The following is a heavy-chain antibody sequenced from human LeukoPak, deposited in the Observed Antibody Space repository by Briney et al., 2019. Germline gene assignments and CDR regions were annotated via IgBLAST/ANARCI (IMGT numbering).Heavy chain of an antibody. J-gene: IGHJ5*02. D-gene: IGHD3-16*01. V-gene: IGHV1-2*02. Sequence: ASVKVSCKTSGYTLTGYFIHWVRQAPGPGLEWMGWINPNSGGTNSAQKFQGRLTMTWDTSIHTAYMQLGWLKFDDTAVYYCASEGEGSNLYSWFDPWGQGTLVTVSP. CDR1: GYTLTGYF. CDR2: INPNSGGT. CDR3: ASEGEGSNLYSWFDP.